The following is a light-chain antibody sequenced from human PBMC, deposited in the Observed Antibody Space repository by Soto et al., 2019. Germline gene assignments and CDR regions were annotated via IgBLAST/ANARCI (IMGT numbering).Light chain of an antibody. CDR3: QQRSSCPIT. CDR2: TAS. Sequence: DILLTQSPASLSSFLGEGATITCRASASIGSQLVWFQQKPGQAPRLLIYTASNMPSGVPSRFSGSGSGTEFTLSISSLQPEDIAIYYCQQRSSCPITFGQGTRVEI. CDR1: ASIGSQ. J-gene: IGKJ5*01. V-gene: IGKV1-9*01.